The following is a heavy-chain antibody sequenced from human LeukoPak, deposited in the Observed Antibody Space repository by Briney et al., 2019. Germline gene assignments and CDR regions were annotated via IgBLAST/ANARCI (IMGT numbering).Heavy chain of an antibody. CDR2: IRNKANSYIT. Sequence: GESLKISCAASGFTFTEHYMDWVRQAPGKGLEWVGHIRNKANSYITEYAASVKGRFTISRDDSKNSLYLQMNSLKTEDTAVYFCARGYCASGVCSPYYYYMDVWGKGTTVTVSS. V-gene: IGHV3-72*01. CDR1: GFTFTEHY. CDR3: ARGYCASGVCSPYYYYMDV. D-gene: IGHD2-8*01. J-gene: IGHJ6*03.